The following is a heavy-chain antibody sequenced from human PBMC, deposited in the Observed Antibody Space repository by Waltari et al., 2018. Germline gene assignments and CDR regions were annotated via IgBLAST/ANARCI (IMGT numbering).Heavy chain of an antibody. Sequence: ELQLVESGGGLIQPGGSLRLSCGDSGFNVNTHSTIWVRQALGKGLEWISVIYSGGITYYADSVKGRFTISRDSYRNTLSLQMISLRAEDTAVYYCARAESGGMFDYYYGMDVWGQGTTVTVSS. CDR1: GFNVNTHS. CDR3: ARAESGGMFDYYYGMDV. J-gene: IGHJ6*02. D-gene: IGHD2-15*01. CDR2: IYSGGIT. V-gene: IGHV3-53*01.